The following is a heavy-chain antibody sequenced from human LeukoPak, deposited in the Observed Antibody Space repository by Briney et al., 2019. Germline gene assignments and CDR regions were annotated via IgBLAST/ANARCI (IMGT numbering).Heavy chain of an antibody. CDR2: INAGNGNT. D-gene: IGHD1-7*01. Sequence: ASVKVSCKASGYTFSSYAMHWVRQAPGQRLEWMGWINAGNGNTEYSQEFQGRVTITRDTSASTAYMELSSLKSEDMAVYYCPRGDWNYNLFDSWGQGTLVTVSS. J-gene: IGHJ4*02. V-gene: IGHV1-3*03. CDR3: PRGDWNYNLFDS. CDR1: GYTFSSYA.